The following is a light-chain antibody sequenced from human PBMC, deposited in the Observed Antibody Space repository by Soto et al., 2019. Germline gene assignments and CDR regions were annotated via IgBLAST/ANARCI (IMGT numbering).Light chain of an antibody. CDR1: SSDVGGHNY. Sequence: QPVLTQPPSASGSPGQSVTISCTGTSSDVGGHNYVSWYQQHPGKAPKVMIYEVTKRPSGVPDRFSASKSGNTASLTVSGLQSDDEADYYCSSFAGSDNFVVFGGGTKLTVL. CDR3: SSFAGSDNFVV. CDR2: EVT. J-gene: IGLJ2*01. V-gene: IGLV2-8*01.